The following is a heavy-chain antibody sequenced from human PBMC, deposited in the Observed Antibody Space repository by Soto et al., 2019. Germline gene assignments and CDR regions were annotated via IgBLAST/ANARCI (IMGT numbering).Heavy chain of an antibody. V-gene: IGHV1-8*01. Sequence: QVQLVQSGAEVKKPGASVKVSCKASGYTFTSYDINWVRQATGQGLEWMGWMNPNSGNAAFAQKFQGRVTMTRDTSVSTAYMELRSLRSEGTDVYYCARGSEGKRGGDYWGQGTLVTVSS. D-gene: IGHD3-10*01. J-gene: IGHJ4*02. CDR2: MNPNSGNA. CDR3: ARGSEGKRGGDY. CDR1: GYTFTSYD.